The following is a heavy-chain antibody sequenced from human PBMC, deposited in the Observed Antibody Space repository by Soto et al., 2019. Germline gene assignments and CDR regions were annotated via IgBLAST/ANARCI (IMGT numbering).Heavy chain of an antibody. CDR2: MNPNSGNT. D-gene: IGHD6-13*01. CDR1: GYTFTSYD. V-gene: IGHV1-8*01. Sequence: ASVKVSCKASGYTFTSYDINWVRQATGRGLEWMGWMNPNSGNTGYAQKFQGRVTMTRNTSISTAYMELSSLRSEDTAVYYCANSSSWGGGMDVWGQGTTVTVSS. CDR3: ANSSSWGGGMDV. J-gene: IGHJ6*02.